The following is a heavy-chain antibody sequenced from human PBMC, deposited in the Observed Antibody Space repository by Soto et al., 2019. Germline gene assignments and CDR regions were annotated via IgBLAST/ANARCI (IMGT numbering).Heavy chain of an antibody. CDR3: ARDREGFGELGGDY. J-gene: IGHJ4*02. CDR2: ISAYSGNT. D-gene: IGHD3-10*01. V-gene: IGHV1-18*01. Sequence: QVQLVQSGAEVKKPGASVKVSCKASGYTFNSYGISWVRQAPGQGLEWMGWISAYSGNTNYAQKLQGRVTMTTDKSTSTAYMELRSRRSDDTAVYYCARDREGFGELGGDYWGQGTLVTVSS. CDR1: GYTFNSYG.